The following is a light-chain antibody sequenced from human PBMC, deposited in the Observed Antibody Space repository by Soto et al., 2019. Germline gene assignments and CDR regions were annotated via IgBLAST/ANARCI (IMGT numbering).Light chain of an antibody. V-gene: IGKV1-5*01. CDR2: DAH. CDR3: KQYNAYPWT. J-gene: IGKJ1*01. Sequence: DIEMTQNPSTLSASVGDRVTITCRGSQSGDNWLAWYQQRPGKAPQLVIYDAHSLETGVQSRFSGGGSGTEFTLTIRSLQPDDFATYYCKQYNAYPWTVGQGTKV. CDR1: QSGDNW.